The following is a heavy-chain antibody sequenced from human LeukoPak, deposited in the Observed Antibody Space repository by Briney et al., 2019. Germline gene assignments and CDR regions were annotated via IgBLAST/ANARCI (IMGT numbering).Heavy chain of an antibody. J-gene: IGHJ1*01. CDR3: ARDTYTSSWYLQH. CDR1: GDSISSYY. Sequence: SETLSLTCTVSGDSISSYYWSWIRQPAGKGLEWIGRIYTRGSTNYNPSLKSRVTISVDTSKNQFSLKLSSVTAADTAVYYCARDTYTSSWYLQHWGQGTLVTVSS. CDR2: IYTRGST. D-gene: IGHD6-13*01. V-gene: IGHV4-4*07.